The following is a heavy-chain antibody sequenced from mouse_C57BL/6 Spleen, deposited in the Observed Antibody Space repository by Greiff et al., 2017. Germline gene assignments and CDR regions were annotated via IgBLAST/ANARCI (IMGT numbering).Heavy chain of an antibody. Sequence: EVQRVESGGGLVKPGGSLKLSCAASGFTFSSYTMSWVRQTPEKRLEWVATISGGGGNTYYPDSVKGRFTISRDNAKNTLYLQMSSLRSEDTALYYCARQGTGNAMDYWGQGTSVTVSS. CDR1: GFTFSSYT. CDR3: ARQGTGNAMDY. V-gene: IGHV5-9*01. CDR2: ISGGGGNT. D-gene: IGHD3-3*01. J-gene: IGHJ4*01.